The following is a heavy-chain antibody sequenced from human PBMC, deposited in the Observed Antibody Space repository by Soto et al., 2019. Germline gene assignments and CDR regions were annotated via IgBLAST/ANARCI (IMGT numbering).Heavy chain of an antibody. J-gene: IGHJ4*02. D-gene: IGHD5-12*01. CDR3: TRALSHTNRGLQYVDSFDY. CDR1: GFTVGNDA. V-gene: IGHV3-49*03. CDR2: IGSKGYGGTA. Sequence: GWSMRISCAASGFTVGNDAMSWFRQAPEKGLEWVGFIGSKGYGGTAEYAAAVKGRFSISRDDSNSIAYLQMISLKTEDSAVYYCTRALSHTNRGLQYVDSFDYWGQGTLVTVSS.